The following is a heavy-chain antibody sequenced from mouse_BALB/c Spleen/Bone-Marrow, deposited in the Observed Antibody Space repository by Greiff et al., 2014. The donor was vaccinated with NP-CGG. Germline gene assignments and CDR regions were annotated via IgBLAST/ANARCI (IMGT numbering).Heavy chain of an antibody. CDR2: ISSGGGST. CDR1: GFAFSSYD. V-gene: IGHV5-12-1*01. CDR3: ARHYGYGAMDY. D-gene: IGHD1-2*01. J-gene: IGHJ4*01. Sequence: EVQLVESGGGLVKPGGSLKLSCAASGFAFSSYDMSWVRQTPEKRLEWVAYISSGGGSTYYPDTVKGRFTISRDNAKNTLYLQMSSLKSEDTAMYYCARHYGYGAMDYWGQGTSATVSS.